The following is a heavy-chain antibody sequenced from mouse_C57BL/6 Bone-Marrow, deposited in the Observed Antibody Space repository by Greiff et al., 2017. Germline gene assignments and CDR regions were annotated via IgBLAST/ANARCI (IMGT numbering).Heavy chain of an antibody. V-gene: IGHV1-82*01. CDR1: GYAFSSSW. CDR2: IYPGDGDT. Sequence: VMLVESGPELVKPGASVKISCKASGYAFSSSWMNWVKQRPGKGLEWIGRIYPGDGDTNYNGKFKGKATLTADKSSSTAYMQLSSLTSEDSAVYFCARCHGPYRGAYWGQGTLVTVSA. J-gene: IGHJ3*01. D-gene: IGHD2-10*01. CDR3: ARCHGPYRGAY.